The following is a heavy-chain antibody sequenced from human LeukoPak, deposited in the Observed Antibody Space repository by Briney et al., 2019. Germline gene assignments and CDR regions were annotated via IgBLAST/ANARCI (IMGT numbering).Heavy chain of an antibody. Sequence: PSETLSLTCTVSGGSTNNYYWTWIRQPAGKGLEWIGRIYTSGSTNYNPSLKSRVTISVDTSKNQFSLRLTSVTAADTAVYYCASFPYYYDSGGYYGLDYWGQGTLVTVSS. V-gene: IGHV4-4*07. CDR2: IYTSGST. CDR3: ASFPYYYDSGGYYGLDY. CDR1: GGSTNNYY. J-gene: IGHJ4*02. D-gene: IGHD3-22*01.